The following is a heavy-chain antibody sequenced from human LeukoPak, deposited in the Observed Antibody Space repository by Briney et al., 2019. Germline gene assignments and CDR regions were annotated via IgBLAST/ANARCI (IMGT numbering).Heavy chain of an antibody. CDR1: GGSISSSSFY. CDR2: IYYSGSP. J-gene: IGHJ4*02. V-gene: IGHV4-39*01. Sequence: SETLSLTCTVSGGSISSSSFYWGWIRQPPGKGLEWIGSIYYSGSPYYNPSLKSRVTISVDTSENQFSLRLSSVTAADTAVYYCARQKAEQWLVLYYWGQGTLVTVSS. CDR3: ARQKAEQWLVLYY. D-gene: IGHD6-19*01.